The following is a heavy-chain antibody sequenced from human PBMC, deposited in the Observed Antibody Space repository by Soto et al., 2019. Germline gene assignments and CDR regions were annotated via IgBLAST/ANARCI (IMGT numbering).Heavy chain of an antibody. V-gene: IGHV4-31*03. CDR1: GGSMTSGDKY. Sequence: PSETLSLTCTVTGGSMTSGDKYWTWIRHRPGEGLEWFGYINHRGSLYYNPSLKSRVSMSVDTSKNQFSLNLSSVTAADTAVYYCAIELPQRQGRNMDVWGQGTTVTVSS. D-gene: IGHD1-1*01. CDR2: INHRGSL. CDR3: AIELPQRQGRNMDV. J-gene: IGHJ6*02.